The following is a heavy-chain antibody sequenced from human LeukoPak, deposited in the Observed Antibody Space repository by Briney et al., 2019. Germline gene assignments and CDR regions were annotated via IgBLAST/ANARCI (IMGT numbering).Heavy chain of an antibody. D-gene: IGHD3-22*01. CDR1: GGPIRSHY. CDR3: ARRGHYDSSGYYAPSDY. CDR2: IYYSGTT. J-gene: IGHJ4*02. V-gene: IGHV4-59*08. Sequence: SETLSLTCTVSGGPIRSHYWSWIRQPPGKGLEWIGYIYYSGTTHYNPSLKSRVTISVDTSRNQFSLKVTSVTAADTAVYYCARRGHYDSSGYYAPSDYWGQGSLVTVSP.